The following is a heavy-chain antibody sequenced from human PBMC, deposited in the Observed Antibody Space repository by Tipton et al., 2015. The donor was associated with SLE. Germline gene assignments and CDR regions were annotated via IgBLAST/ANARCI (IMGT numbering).Heavy chain of an antibody. CDR1: GDSITRGYF. J-gene: IGHJ3*01. D-gene: IGHD1-14*01. V-gene: IGHV4-38-2*01. Sequence: TLSLTCVVSGDSITRGYFWGWVRRPPGKGLEWISTIHHSETTYSNPSLKSRATISVDTSRNQFSLTLRSVTAADTAVYFCARYGSAFDVWGQGTVVTVSS. CDR2: IHHSETT. CDR3: ARYGSAFDV.